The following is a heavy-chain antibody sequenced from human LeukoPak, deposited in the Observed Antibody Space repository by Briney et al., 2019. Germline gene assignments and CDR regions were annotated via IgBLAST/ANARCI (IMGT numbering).Heavy chain of an antibody. CDR1: GFTFSSYS. D-gene: IGHD5-18*01. CDR3: ARDLVQLWSKDY. V-gene: IGHV3-21*01. CDR2: ISSSSSYI. Sequence: GGSLRPSSAASGFTFSSYSMNWVRQAPGKGLEWVSSISSSSSYIYYADSVKGRFTISGDNAKNSLYLQMNSLRAEDTAIYYCARDLVQLWSKDYWGQGTLVTVSS. J-gene: IGHJ4*02.